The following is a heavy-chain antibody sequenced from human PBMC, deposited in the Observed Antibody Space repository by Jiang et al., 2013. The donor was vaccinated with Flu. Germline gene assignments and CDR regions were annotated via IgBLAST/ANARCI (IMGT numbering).Heavy chain of an antibody. V-gene: IGHV1-2*02. J-gene: IGHJ5*02. CDR3: ARDRRIVGATETVNH. CDR1: GYSFTGYY. D-gene: IGHD1-26*01. Sequence: GAEVKKPGASVKVSCKASGYSFTGYYIHWVRQAPGQGFEWMGWINPNSGDTNYAQKFQGRVTMTRDTSINTAYVELSRLRSDDTAVYYCARDRRIVGATETVNHWGQGTLVIVSS. CDR2: INPNSGDT.